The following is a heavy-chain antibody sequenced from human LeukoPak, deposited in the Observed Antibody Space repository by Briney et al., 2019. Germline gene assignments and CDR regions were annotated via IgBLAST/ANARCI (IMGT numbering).Heavy chain of an antibody. CDR1: GFTFSSYG. CDR3: AKDTGWNYWVYYYYGMDV. D-gene: IGHD1-7*01. CDR2: ISYDGSNK. J-gene: IGHJ6*02. Sequence: GGSLRLSCAASGFTFSSYGMHWVRQAPGKGLEWVAVISYDGSNKYYADSVKGRFTISRDNSKNTLHLQMNSLRAEDTAVYYCAKDTGWNYWVYYYYGMDVWGQGTTVTVSS. V-gene: IGHV3-30*18.